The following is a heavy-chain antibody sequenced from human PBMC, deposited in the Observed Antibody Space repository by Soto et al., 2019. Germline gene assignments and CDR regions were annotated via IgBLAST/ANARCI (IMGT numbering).Heavy chain of an antibody. V-gene: IGHV1-69*12. CDR1: GGTFSSYA. CDR2: SIPIFGTA. J-gene: IGHJ6*02. CDR3: ARGGYGSGSYYYYYYGMDV. D-gene: IGHD3-10*01. Sequence: QVQLVQSGAEVKKPGSSVKVSCKASGGTFSSYAIRWVRQAPGQGLEWMGGSIPIFGTANYAQKFQGRVTITADESTSTAYMELSSLRSEDTAVYYCARGGYGSGSYYYYYYGMDVWGQGTTVTVSS.